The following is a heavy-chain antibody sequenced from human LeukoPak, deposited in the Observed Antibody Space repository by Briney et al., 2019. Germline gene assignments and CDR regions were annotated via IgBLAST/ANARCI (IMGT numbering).Heavy chain of an antibody. CDR1: GFTFSSHA. D-gene: IGHD1-26*01. CDR3: AKGETEYFDY. Sequence: HPGGSLRLSCAASGFTFSSHAMHWARQAPGRGLEWVAFVWSDGSDKYYAESVKGRFTISRDNSKNILYLQMNSLRVEDTAVYYCAKGETEYFDYWGQGTLVIVSS. CDR2: VWSDGSDK. V-gene: IGHV3-30*02. J-gene: IGHJ4*02.